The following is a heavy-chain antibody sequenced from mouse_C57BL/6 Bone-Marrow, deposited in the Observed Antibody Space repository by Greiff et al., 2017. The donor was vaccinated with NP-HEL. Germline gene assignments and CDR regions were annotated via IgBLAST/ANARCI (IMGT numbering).Heavy chain of an antibody. V-gene: IGHV1-15*01. CDR3: TRCCLWLFAY. D-gene: IGHD2-2*01. CDR2: IDPETGGT. J-gene: IGHJ3*01. Sequence: QVQLQQSGAELVRPGASVTLSCKASGYTFTDYEMHWVKQTPVHGLEWIGAIDPETGGTASNQKFKGKAILTADKSSSTAYMELRSLTSEDSAVYYCTRCCLWLFAYWGQGTLVTVSA. CDR1: GYTFTDYE.